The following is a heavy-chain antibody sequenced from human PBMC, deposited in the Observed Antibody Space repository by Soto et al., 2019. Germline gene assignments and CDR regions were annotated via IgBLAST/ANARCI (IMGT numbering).Heavy chain of an antibody. CDR2: ISSSGSTI. J-gene: IGHJ4*02. D-gene: IGHD6-13*01. Sequence: QVQLVESGGGLVKPGGSLRLSCAASGFTFSDYYMSWIRQATGKGLEWVSYISSSGSTIYYADSVKGRFIISRDNAKHSLYRQMNSLRAEDTAVYYCARKPYSSSWSDYWGQGTLVTVSS. CDR1: GFTFSDYY. CDR3: ARKPYSSSWSDY. V-gene: IGHV3-11*01.